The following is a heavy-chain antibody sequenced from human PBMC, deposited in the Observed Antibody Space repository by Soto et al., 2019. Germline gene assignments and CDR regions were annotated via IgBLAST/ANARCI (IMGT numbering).Heavy chain of an antibody. J-gene: IGHJ4*02. CDR3: SRVIQALGKSTLQRFDF. V-gene: IGHV3-9*01. D-gene: IGHD3-10*01. CDR2: ISWNGGTT. CDR1: GFRFDDFA. Sequence: EVQLVESGGGLVQPGRSLRLSCAASGFRFDDFAMHWVRQAPGRGLEWVAVISWNGGTTIYADSVKGRFSVSRDNSKNSLFLQMDSLRPEDTALYYCSRVIQALGKSTLQRFDFWGQGTQVTVSS.